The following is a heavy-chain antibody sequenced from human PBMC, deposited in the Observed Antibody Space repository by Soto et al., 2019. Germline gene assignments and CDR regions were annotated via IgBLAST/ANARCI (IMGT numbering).Heavy chain of an antibody. CDR3: AREHSGYDMFDY. J-gene: IGHJ4*02. CDR2: IWYDGTNK. CDR1: GFTFSSHG. V-gene: IGHV3-33*01. Sequence: QVQVVESGGGVVQPGRSLRLSCAASGFTFSSHGMHWVRQAPGKGLEWLAVIWYDGTNKDYADSVKGRFTISRDNSKNTVYMQLNSLRVEDTAVDYCAREHSGYDMFDYWCQGTLVTVSS. D-gene: IGHD5-12*01.